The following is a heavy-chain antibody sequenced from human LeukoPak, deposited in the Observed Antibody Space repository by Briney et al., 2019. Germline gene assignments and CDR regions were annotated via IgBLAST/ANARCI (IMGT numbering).Heavy chain of an antibody. J-gene: IGHJ4*02. CDR1: GFTFSSYG. Sequence: GGSLRLSCAASGFTFSSYGMHWVRQAPGKGLEWVAFIRYDGSNKYYADSVKGRFTISRDNSKNTLYLQMNSLRAEDTGVYYCAKDGGYYYDSSGYYYFDYWGQGTLVTVSS. D-gene: IGHD3-22*01. CDR3: AKDGGYYYDSSGYYYFDY. CDR2: IRYDGSNK. V-gene: IGHV3-30*02.